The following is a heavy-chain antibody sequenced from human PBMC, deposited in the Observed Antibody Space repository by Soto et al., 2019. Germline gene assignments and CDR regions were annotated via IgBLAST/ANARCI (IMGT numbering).Heavy chain of an antibody. CDR1: GFAFKYAR. V-gene: IGHV3-15*01. Sequence: GGSLRLSCAAPGFAFKYARMTWVRQAPGKGLEWVGHIRSNIDGATTAYAAPVKGRFTISRDESKNTVDLQMNSLITEDTAVYYCTTDWGSGTHYARAFDVWGQGTMVTVSS. CDR2: IRSNIDGATT. J-gene: IGHJ3*01. D-gene: IGHD3-16*01. CDR3: TTDWGSGTHYARAFDV.